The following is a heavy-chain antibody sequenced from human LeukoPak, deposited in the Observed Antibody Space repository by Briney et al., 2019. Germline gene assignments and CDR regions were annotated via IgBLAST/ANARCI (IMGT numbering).Heavy chain of an antibody. J-gene: IGHJ4*02. CDR3: AGLVGRYSSGLYYYYFDY. Sequence: PSETLSLTCTVSGDSINSLDLWSWVRQPPGKGLEWXGEMYLSGTTHSNPSVKSRVTISIDKSKNQFFLNLSSVTAADTAVYYCAGLVGRYSSGLYYYYFDYWGQGTLVTVSS. D-gene: IGHD3-22*01. CDR1: GDSINSLDL. V-gene: IGHV4-4*02. CDR2: MYLSGTT.